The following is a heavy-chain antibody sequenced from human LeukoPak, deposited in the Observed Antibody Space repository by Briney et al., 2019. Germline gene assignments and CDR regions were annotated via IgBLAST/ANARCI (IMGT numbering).Heavy chain of an antibody. CDR2: IHPSGGST. CDR1: GYTFTNYF. J-gene: IGHJ4*02. D-gene: IGHD1-26*01. CDR3: WRPIRGSYLDD. Sequence: ASVKVSCKASGYTFTNYFMHWARQAPGQGLEWTGIIHPSGGSTSYAQKFQGRVTVTSHTSTRTVYMELISLRSEDTAVYYCWRPIRGSYLDDWGQGGLVTVAS. V-gene: IGHV1-46*01.